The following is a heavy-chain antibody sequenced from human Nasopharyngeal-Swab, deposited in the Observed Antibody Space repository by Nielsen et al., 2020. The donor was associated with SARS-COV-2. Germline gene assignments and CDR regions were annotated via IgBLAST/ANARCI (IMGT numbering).Heavy chain of an antibody. CDR2: IYYSGST. D-gene: IGHD5-12*01. CDR3: ARAQGLRLDQ. Sequence: SETLSLTCTVSGGSVSTHSHYWSWIRQPPGKGLEWIGYIYYSGSTNYNPSLKSRVTISLDTSKNQFSLRLNSVTAADTAVYYCARAQGLRLDQWGQGTLVTVSS. V-gene: IGHV4-61*01. J-gene: IGHJ4*02. CDR1: GGSVSTHSHY.